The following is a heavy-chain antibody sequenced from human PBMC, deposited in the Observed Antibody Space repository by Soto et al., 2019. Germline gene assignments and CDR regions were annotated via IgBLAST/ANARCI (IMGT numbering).Heavy chain of an antibody. Sequence: SETLSLTCGVYGGSFSGYCWNWIRQPPGRGLEWIGEINDSGSTNNNPSLKSRVTISVDTSKNQFSLKLSSVTAADTAVYYCARGVRYYYGSGSPYYYYYYMDVWGKGTTVTVSS. D-gene: IGHD3-10*01. CDR3: ARGVRYYYGSGSPYYYYYYMDV. J-gene: IGHJ6*03. CDR1: GGSFSGYC. V-gene: IGHV4-34*01. CDR2: INDSGST.